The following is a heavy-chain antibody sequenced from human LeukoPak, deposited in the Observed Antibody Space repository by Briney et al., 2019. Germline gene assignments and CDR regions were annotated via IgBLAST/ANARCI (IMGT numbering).Heavy chain of an antibody. CDR1: GFTFDDYA. CDR3: AKGSGLVWFGELFDY. J-gene: IGHJ4*02. V-gene: IGHV3-9*01. Sequence: GRSLRLSCAASGFTFDDYAMHWVRQAPGKGLEWVSGISWNSGSIGYADSVKGRFTISRDNAKNSLYLQMNSLRAEDTALYYCAKGSGLVWFGELFDYWGQGTLVTVSS. CDR2: ISWNSGSI. D-gene: IGHD3-10*01.